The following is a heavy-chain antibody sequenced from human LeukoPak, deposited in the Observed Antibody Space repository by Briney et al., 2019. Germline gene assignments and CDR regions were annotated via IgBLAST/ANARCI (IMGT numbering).Heavy chain of an antibody. V-gene: IGHV1-2*02. D-gene: IGHD3-3*01. Sequence: ASVKVSCKASGYTFTCYYMIWVRQAPGQGLGWMGWINPYSGGTNYAQKFQGRVTMTRDTSISTAYMELSRLKSDDTAVYYCARLRATSGYQYYFDYWGQGTLVTVSS. CDR3: ARLRATSGYQYYFDY. CDR1: GYTFTCYY. CDR2: INPYSGGT. J-gene: IGHJ4*02.